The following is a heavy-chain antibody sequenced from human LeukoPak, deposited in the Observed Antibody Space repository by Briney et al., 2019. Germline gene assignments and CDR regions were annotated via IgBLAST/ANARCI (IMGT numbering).Heavy chain of an antibody. Sequence: PGGSLRLSCAASGFTFSDYYMSWIRQAPGRGLEWVSRCNGSGAKTNYADSVKGRFTISGDNSRSLLYLQTSSLRVEDTAVHFCTKHLGETTTISSVHGGQGTLITVSS. CDR2: CNGSGAKT. CDR1: GFTFSDYY. D-gene: IGHD1-26*01. V-gene: IGHV3-23*01. J-gene: IGHJ4*02. CDR3: TKHLGETTTISSVH.